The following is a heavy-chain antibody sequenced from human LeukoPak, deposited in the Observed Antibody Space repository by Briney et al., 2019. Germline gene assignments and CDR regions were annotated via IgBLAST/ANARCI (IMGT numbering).Heavy chain of an antibody. D-gene: IGHD3-10*01. CDR3: GRENWGLAERGEEAFDM. V-gene: IGHV4-34*01. Sequence: SETLSLTCAVYGASFSGYYWSWIRQPPGKGREWIGEINHSGSTNYNPSLKSRVTISVDTSKNQFSLKLSSVTAADTAVYYCGRENWGLAERGEEAFDMWGRGTMVTVSS. CDR1: GASFSGYY. J-gene: IGHJ3*02. CDR2: INHSGST.